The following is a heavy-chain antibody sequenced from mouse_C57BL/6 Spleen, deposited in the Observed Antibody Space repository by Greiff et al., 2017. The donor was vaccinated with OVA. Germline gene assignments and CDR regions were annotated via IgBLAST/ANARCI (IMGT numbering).Heavy chain of an antibody. Sequence: QLVESGPELVKPGASVKISCKASGYSFTDYNMNWVKQSNGKSLEWIGVINPNYGTTSYNQKFKGKATLTVDQSSSTAYMQLNSLTSEDSAVYYCASPAPYDYDGDYYAMDYWGQGTSVTVSS. V-gene: IGHV1-39*01. CDR1: GYSFTDYN. CDR3: ASPAPYDYDGDYYAMDY. CDR2: INPNYGTT. D-gene: IGHD2-4*01. J-gene: IGHJ4*01.